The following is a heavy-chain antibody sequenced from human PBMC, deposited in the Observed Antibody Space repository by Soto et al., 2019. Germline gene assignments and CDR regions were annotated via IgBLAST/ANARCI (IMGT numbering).Heavy chain of an antibody. V-gene: IGHV4-39*01. Sequence: SETLSLTCIVSGASISSRSSYWGWIRQPPGKGLEWVGTFYSGSTYNNPSLKSRVTISVDTSKNQFSLKLSSVAAEDTAIYYCATTRGIAVGGSFDHWGQGTLVTAPQ. CDR2: FYSGST. CDR3: ATTRGIAVGGSFDH. CDR1: GASISSRSSY. D-gene: IGHD6-13*01. J-gene: IGHJ5*02.